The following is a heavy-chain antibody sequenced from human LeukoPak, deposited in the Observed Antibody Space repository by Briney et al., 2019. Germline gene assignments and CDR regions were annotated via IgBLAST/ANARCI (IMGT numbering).Heavy chain of an antibody. CDR1: GFTFSSYS. Sequence: GGSLRLSCAASGFTFSSYSMSWVRQAPGKGLEWVSAISGSGGSTYYADSVKGRFTISRDNSKNTLYLQMNSLRAEDTAVYYCARGVGDTTFGLADYWGQGTLVTVSS. J-gene: IGHJ4*02. V-gene: IGHV3-23*01. CDR3: ARGVGDTTFGLADY. D-gene: IGHD1-26*01. CDR2: ISGSGGST.